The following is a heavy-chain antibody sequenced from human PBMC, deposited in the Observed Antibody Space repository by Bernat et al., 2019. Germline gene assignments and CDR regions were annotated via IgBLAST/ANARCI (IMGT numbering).Heavy chain of an antibody. J-gene: IGHJ6*02. V-gene: IGHV3-48*03. Sequence: VQLVESGGGVVQPGRSLRLSCAASGFTFNSYELNWVRQAPGKGLEWVSYISSSGSSIYYADSVKGRFTISRDNAKNSLFLQMNSLRAEDTAVYYCARVFRSTLYYYYGMDVWGQGTTVTVSS. CDR1: GFTFNSYE. CDR3: ARVFRSTLYYYYGMDV. D-gene: IGHD1-1*01. CDR2: ISSSGSSI.